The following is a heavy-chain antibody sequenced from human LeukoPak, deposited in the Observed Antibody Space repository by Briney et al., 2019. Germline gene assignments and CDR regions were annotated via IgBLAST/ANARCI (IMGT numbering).Heavy chain of an antibody. D-gene: IGHD3-9*01. V-gene: IGHV1-69*01. CDR3: ATSLGVDILTGARLY. CDR1: GGTFSSYA. Sequence: GSSVKVSCKASGGTFSSYAISWVRQAPGQGLEWMGGIIPIFGTANYAQKFQGGVTITADESTSTAYMELSSLRSEDAAVYYCATSLGVDILTGARLYWGQGTLVTVSS. J-gene: IGHJ4*02. CDR2: IIPIFGTA.